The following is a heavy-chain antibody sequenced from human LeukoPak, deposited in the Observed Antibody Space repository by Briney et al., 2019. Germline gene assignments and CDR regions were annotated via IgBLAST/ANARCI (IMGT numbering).Heavy chain of an antibody. CDR1: GYTFTSYG. CDR3: ARMQYYYDSSGPSGVSWFDP. Sequence: ASVKVSCKASGYTFTSYGISWVRQAPGQGLEWMGWISAYNGNTNYAQKLQGRVTMTTDTSTSTAYMELRSLRSDDTAVYYCARMQYYYDSSGPSGVSWFDPWGQGTLVTVYS. V-gene: IGHV1-18*01. CDR2: ISAYNGNT. J-gene: IGHJ5*02. D-gene: IGHD3-22*01.